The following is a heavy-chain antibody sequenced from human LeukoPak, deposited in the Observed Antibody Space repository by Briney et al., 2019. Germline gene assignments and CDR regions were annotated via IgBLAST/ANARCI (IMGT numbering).Heavy chain of an antibody. CDR3: ARVWYSSSSSWFDP. CDR1: GGSISSYY. D-gene: IGHD6-6*01. V-gene: IGHV4-4*07. Sequence: SETLSLTCTVSGGSISSYYWSWIRQPAGKGLEWIGRIYTSGSTNYNPSLKSRVTMSVDTSKNQFSLKLSSVTAAGTAVYYCARVWYSSSSSWFDPWGQGTLVTVSS. CDR2: IYTSGST. J-gene: IGHJ5*02.